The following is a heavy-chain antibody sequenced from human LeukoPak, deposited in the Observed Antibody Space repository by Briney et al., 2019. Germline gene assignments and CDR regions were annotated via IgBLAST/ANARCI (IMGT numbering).Heavy chain of an antibody. CDR1: GGSFSGYY. D-gene: IGHD3-22*01. Sequence: PSETLSLTCAVYGGSFSGYYWSWIRQPPGKGLEWIGEINHSGSTNYNPTLKSRVTISVDTSKNQFSLKLSSVTAADTAVYYCARPPADRDYYYMDVWGKGTTVTVSS. J-gene: IGHJ6*03. CDR3: ARPPADRDYYYMDV. V-gene: IGHV4-34*01. CDR2: INHSGST.